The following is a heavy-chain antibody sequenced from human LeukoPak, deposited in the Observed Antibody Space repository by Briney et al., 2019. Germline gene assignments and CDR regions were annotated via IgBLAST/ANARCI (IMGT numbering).Heavy chain of an antibody. D-gene: IGHD1/OR15-1a*01. V-gene: IGHV3-33*06. CDR3: AKGPYNWNKAGSFDY. CDR2: IWYDGSIR. Sequence: GGSLRLSCAASGFTFSSYGMHWVRQVPGKGLEWVAVIWYDGSIRFHSDSVKGRFTISRDNSKNMLYLEMNSLRVEDTAVYYCAKGPYNWNKAGSFDYWGQGTLVTVSS. CDR1: GFTFSSYG. J-gene: IGHJ4*02.